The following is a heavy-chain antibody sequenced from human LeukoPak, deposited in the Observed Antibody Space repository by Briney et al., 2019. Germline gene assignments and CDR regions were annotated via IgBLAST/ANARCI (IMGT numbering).Heavy chain of an antibody. V-gene: IGHV4-4*07. J-gene: IGHJ4*02. CDR1: GGAIDSYY. D-gene: IGHD3-3*01. CDR2: IHSSGST. CDR3: AREGITIFGVVIRFFDY. Sequence: SETLSLTCTVSGGAIDSYYWSWMRQPAGKGLEWIGRIHSSGSTNYNPSFKSRVSMSVDTSKSQVSLNLTSVTAADTAVYFCAREGITIFGVVIRFFDYWGQGTLVTVSP.